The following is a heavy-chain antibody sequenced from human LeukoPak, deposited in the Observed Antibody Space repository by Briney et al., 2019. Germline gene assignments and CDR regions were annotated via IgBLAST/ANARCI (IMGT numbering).Heavy chain of an antibody. CDR3: AREWRTTVTTAINWFDP. V-gene: IGHV4-34*01. CDR2: IKHDGST. CDR1: GGSFSGDF. D-gene: IGHD4-17*01. Sequence: PSETLSLTCAVYGGSFSGDFWSWIRQSPGKGLEWIGEIKHDGSTTYNPSLESRVTMSVDTSTNQISLEMTSVTAADTAVYYCAREWRTTVTTAINWFDPWGQGTLVTVSS. J-gene: IGHJ5*02.